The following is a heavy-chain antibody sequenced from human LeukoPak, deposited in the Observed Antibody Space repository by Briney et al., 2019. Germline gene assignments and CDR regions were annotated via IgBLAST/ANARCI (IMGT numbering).Heavy chain of an antibody. CDR3: ARAIRHQLLSDY. D-gene: IGHD2-2*01. V-gene: IGHV1-8*01. CDR1: GYTFSNYD. Sequence: ASVKVSCKASGYTFSNYDINWVRQAPGQGPKWMGWMNPNSGNTGYALQFQGRVTMTRDTSIPTAYMELSGLRSDDTAVYYCARAIRHQLLSDYWGQGTLVTVSS. CDR2: MNPNSGNT. J-gene: IGHJ4*02.